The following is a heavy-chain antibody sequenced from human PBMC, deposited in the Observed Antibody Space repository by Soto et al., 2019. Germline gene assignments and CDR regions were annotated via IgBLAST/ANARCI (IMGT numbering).Heavy chain of an antibody. D-gene: IGHD5-18*01. CDR2: IYYSGSTYYN. V-gene: IGHV4-39*01. Sequence: TSETLSLTCTVSGGSISSGGYYWSWIRQRPGKGLEWIGYIYYSGSTYYNYYNPSLKSRVTISVDTSKNQFSLKLSSVTAADTAVYYCARHRIQLYTTGRSDAFDTWGQGTMVTVS. J-gene: IGHJ3*02. CDR1: GGSISSGGYY. CDR3: ARHRIQLYTTGRSDAFDT.